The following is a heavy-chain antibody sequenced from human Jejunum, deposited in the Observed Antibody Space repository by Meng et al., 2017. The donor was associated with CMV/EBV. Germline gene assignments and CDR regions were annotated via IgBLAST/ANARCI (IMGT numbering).Heavy chain of an antibody. CDR2: INTSGST. D-gene: IGHD3-22*01. V-gene: IGHV4-4*07. CDR1: SGSITSYY. CDR3: AKPYSDKSNFDY. J-gene: IGHJ4*02. Sequence: VQLQESAQGLMKSSETLSLSFTVSSGSITSYYWHWIRQPVGKRLEWIGRINTSGSTNYNPSLKSRVTMSLDTSKNQFSLKLSSVTAADTAMYYCAKPYSDKSNFDYWGQGTLVTVSS.